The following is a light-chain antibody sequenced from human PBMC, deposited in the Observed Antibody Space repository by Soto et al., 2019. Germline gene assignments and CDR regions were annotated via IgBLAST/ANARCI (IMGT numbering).Light chain of an antibody. CDR1: QSVSGN. CDR3: QQYNDWPRT. V-gene: IGKV3-15*01. Sequence: EVVMTQSPGTLSVSPGERASLSCRASQSVSGNLAWYQQTPGQAPRLLIHGASTRATGIPARFSGSGSGTEFTLTLSSLQSEDFAFYYCQQYNDWPRTFGQGTKVEIK. J-gene: IGKJ1*01. CDR2: GAS.